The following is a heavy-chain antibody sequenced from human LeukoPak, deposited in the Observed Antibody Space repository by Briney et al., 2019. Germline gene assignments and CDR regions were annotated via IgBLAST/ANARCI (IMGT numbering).Heavy chain of an antibody. CDR1: GGSFSGYY. D-gene: IGHD3-16*01. CDR3: ASWGGAVNY. Sequence: TPSETLSLTCAVYGGSFSGYYWSWIRQPPRKGLEWIGYIYYSGSTNYNPSLKSRVTISVDTSKNQFSLKLSSVTAADTAVYYCASWGGAVNYWGQGTLVTVSS. V-gene: IGHV4-59*01. J-gene: IGHJ4*02. CDR2: IYYSGST.